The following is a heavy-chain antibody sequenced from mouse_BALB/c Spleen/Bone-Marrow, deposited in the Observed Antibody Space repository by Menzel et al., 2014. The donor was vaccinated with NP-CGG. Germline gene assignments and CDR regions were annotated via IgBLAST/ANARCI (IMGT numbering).Heavy chain of an antibody. J-gene: IGHJ1*01. D-gene: IGHD4-1*01. V-gene: IGHV14-3*02. Sequence: VQLQQSGAELVKPGASVKLSCTASGSNIKDTYMHWVKQRPEQGLEWIGRIDPANGNTKYDPKFQGKATITADTSSNTAYLQLSSLTSEDTAVYYCARWGKLGRGYFDVWGAGTTVTVSS. CDR1: GSNIKDTY. CDR2: IDPANGNT. CDR3: ARWGKLGRGYFDV.